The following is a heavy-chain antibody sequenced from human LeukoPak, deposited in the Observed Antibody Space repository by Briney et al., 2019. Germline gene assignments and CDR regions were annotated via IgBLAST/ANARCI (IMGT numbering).Heavy chain of an antibody. D-gene: IGHD3-9*01. CDR1: GYTFTSYD. J-gene: IGHJ4*02. CDR2: MNPNSGNT. Sequence: ASVKVSCKASGYTFTSYDINWVRQATGQGLEWMGWMNPNSGNTGYAQKFQGRVTMTTDTSTSTAYMELRSLRSDDTAVYYCARSELRYFDWLLSPDIDYWGQGTLVTVSS. V-gene: IGHV1-8*01. CDR3: ARSELRYFDWLLSPDIDY.